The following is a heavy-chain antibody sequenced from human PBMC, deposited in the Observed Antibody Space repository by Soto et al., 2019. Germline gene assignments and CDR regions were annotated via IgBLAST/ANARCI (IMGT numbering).Heavy chain of an antibody. CDR3: AKDLTSMVRVVLPSP. J-gene: IGHJ5*02. CDR1: GFTLCNYA. D-gene: IGHD3-10*01. CDR2: ISGSGVIK. V-gene: IGHV3-23*01. Sequence: EVQLLQSGGGWVQPGGSLRISCGTSGFTLCNYAMALVRQAPGKGLEWVSSISGSGVIKYYADSVQGRFTISRDNSNNTLSVQMNSLRVEDTAIYYCAKDLTSMVRVVLPSPWGQGILVTVSS.